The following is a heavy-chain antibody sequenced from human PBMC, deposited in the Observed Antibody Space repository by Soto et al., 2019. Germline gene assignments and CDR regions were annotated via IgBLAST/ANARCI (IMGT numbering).Heavy chain of an antibody. Sequence: EVELVESGGGLVQPGGSLTLSCSASGFSFSPKWMTWVRQAPGKGLQWVANIKPDGSETYYLDSVKGRFTISRDNTKNSLYLQMNGLRAEEAALYFCATDLNWENYWGQGTLVTVSS. CDR2: IKPDGSET. V-gene: IGHV3-7*01. D-gene: IGHD1-1*01. CDR3: ATDLNWENY. J-gene: IGHJ4*02. CDR1: GFSFSPKW.